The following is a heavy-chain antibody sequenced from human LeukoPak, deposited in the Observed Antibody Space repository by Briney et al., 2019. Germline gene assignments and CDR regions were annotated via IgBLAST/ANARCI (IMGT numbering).Heavy chain of an antibody. V-gene: IGHV4-31*03. CDR2: IYYSGST. CDR1: GGSISSGGYY. D-gene: IGHD6-13*01. CDR3: ARAPKTGYSSSWYGQSDAFDI. Sequence: PSQTLSLTCTVSGGSISSGGYYWSWIRQHPGKGLEWIGYIYYSGSTYYNPSLKSRVTISVDTSKNQLSLKLSSVTAADTAVYYCARAPKTGYSSSWYGQSDAFDIWGQGTMVTVSS. J-gene: IGHJ3*02.